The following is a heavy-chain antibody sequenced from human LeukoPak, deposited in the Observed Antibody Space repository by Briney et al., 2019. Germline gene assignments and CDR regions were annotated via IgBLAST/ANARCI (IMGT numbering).Heavy chain of an antibody. CDR3: ARGRGYGGNSGWFDP. CDR2: IDHSGST. CDR1: GGSFSGYY. D-gene: IGHD4-17*01. Sequence: SETLSLTCAVYGGSFSGYYWSWIRQPPGKGLEWIGEIDHSGSTNYNPSLKSRLTISVDTSKNQFSLKLSSVTAADTAVYYCARGRGYGGNSGWFDPWGQGTLVTVSS. J-gene: IGHJ5*02. V-gene: IGHV4-34*01.